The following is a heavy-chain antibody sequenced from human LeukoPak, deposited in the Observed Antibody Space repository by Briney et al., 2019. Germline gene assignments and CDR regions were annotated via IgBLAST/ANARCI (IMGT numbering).Heavy chain of an antibody. Sequence: PGGSLRLSCAASGFTFSSYGMNWVRQAPGKGLEWVSAISGSGGSTYYADSVKGRFTISRDNSKNTLYLQMNSLRAEDTAVYYCASTPYAQQADTFDYWGQGTLVTVSS. J-gene: IGHJ4*02. D-gene: IGHD2-15*01. V-gene: IGHV3-23*01. CDR1: GFTFSSYG. CDR3: ASTPYAQQADTFDY. CDR2: ISGSGGST.